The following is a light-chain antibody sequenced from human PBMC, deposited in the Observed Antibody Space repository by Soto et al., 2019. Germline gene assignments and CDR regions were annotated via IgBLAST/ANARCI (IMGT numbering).Light chain of an antibody. J-gene: IGKJ3*01. CDR3: QQYGSSL. CDR2: GAS. Sequence: EIVLTQSPGTLSLSPGERATISCRASQSVSSSYLAWYQRKPGQAPRLLIYGASSRATGIPDRFSGSGSGPDFTLTISRLEPEDFAVYYCQQYGSSLFGPGTKVDIK. V-gene: IGKV3-20*01. CDR1: QSVSSSY.